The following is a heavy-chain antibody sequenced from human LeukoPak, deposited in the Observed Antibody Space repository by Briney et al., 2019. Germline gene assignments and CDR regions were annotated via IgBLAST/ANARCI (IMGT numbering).Heavy chain of an antibody. CDR1: GFTFSSYA. CDR3: AKVGYDFWSGYSTLYYYYMDV. D-gene: IGHD3-3*01. Sequence: PGGSLRLSCAASGFTFSSYAMSWVRQAPGKGLEWVSAISGSGGSTYYADSVKGRFTTSRDNSKNTLYLQMNSLRAEDTAVYYCAKVGYDFWSGYSTLYYYYMDVWGKGTTVTVSS. V-gene: IGHV3-23*01. J-gene: IGHJ6*03. CDR2: ISGSGGST.